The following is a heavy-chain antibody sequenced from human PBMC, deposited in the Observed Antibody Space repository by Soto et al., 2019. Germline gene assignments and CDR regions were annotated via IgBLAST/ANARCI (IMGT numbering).Heavy chain of an antibody. CDR1: GGSISSYY. V-gene: IGHV4-59*01. CDR2: IYYSGST. J-gene: IGHJ4*02. CDR3: ARDLGGATDY. Sequence: QVQLQESGPGLVKPSETLSLTCTVSGGSISSYYWSWIRQPPGQGLEWIGYIYYSGSTNYNPSLKSRVTISVDTTKNQFSLKLSSVSAADTAVYYCARDLGGATDYWGQGILVTVSS. D-gene: IGHD1-26*01.